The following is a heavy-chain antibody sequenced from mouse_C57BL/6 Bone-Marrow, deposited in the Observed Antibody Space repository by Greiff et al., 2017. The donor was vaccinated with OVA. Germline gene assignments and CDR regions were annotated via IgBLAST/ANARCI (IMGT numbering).Heavy chain of an antibody. CDR3: ARGGLRR. Sequence: EVMLVESGPVLVKPGASVKMSCKASGYTFTDYYMNWVKQSHGKSLEWIGVINPYNGGTSYNQKFKGKATLTVDKSSSTAYMELRSLTSEDSAVYYCARGGLRRWGHGTLVTVSA. CDR2: INPYNGGT. D-gene: IGHD2-4*01. V-gene: IGHV1-19*01. CDR1: GYTFTDYY. J-gene: IGHJ3*02.